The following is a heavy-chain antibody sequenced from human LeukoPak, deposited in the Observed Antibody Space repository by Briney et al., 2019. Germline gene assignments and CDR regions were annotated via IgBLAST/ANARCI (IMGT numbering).Heavy chain of an antibody. CDR1: GFNFRSHW. D-gene: IGHD3-3*01. V-gene: IGHV3-7*01. Sequence: GGSLRLSCVASGFNFRSHWMNWVRQAPGKGLDWVANINQDGSVKNYVDSVKGRFTISRDNAENSLYLQMNSPRAEDTAVYYCVRDDDAISGVNFEDWGQGTLVTVVS. CDR3: VRDDDAISGVNFED. CDR2: INQDGSVK. J-gene: IGHJ4*02.